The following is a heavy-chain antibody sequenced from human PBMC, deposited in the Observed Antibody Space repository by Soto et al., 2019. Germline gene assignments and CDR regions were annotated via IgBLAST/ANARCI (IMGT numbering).Heavy chain of an antibody. V-gene: IGHV4-61*03. J-gene: IGHJ4*02. D-gene: IGHD5-18*01. CDR2: IYYSGST. Sequence: QVQLQESGPGLVKPSEALSLTCTVSGVSVDTSTYYWNWIRQPPGKGLEWIGYIYYSGSTNYNPSLRSRVTISEDTSKNHFSLKLSSVTAADTAVYYCARSTAMVTQFFDHWGRGTLVTVSS. CDR1: GVSVDTSTYY. CDR3: ARSTAMVTQFFDH.